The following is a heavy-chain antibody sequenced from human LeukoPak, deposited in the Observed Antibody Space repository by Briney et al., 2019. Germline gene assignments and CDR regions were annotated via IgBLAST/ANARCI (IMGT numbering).Heavy chain of an antibody. Sequence: ASVKVSCKASGYTFRQYSISWVRQAPGKGFEWMGWVSPSHTTRVYAQEFQGRVTMTADTNTNTVSMELSSLRSDDTAVYYCARFAVHRRITVAGQFGLDYWGQGTLVSASS. D-gene: IGHD6-19*01. CDR3: ARFAVHRRITVAGQFGLDY. CDR2: VSPSHTTR. J-gene: IGHJ4*02. CDR1: GYTFRQYS. V-gene: IGHV1-18*01.